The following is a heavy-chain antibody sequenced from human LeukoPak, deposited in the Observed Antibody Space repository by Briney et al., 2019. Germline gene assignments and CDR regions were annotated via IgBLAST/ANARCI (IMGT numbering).Heavy chain of an antibody. CDR2: ISSSSSYI. J-gene: IGHJ4*02. D-gene: IGHD2/OR15-2a*01. CDR1: GFTFSSYS. CDR3: ARDVGNNMTTVDY. Sequence: KPGGSLRLSCAASGFTFSSYSMNWVRQAPGKGLEWVSSISSSSSYIYYADSVKGRFTISRDNAKNSLYLQMNSLRAEDTAVYYCARDVGNNMTTVDYRGQGTLVTVSS. V-gene: IGHV3-21*01.